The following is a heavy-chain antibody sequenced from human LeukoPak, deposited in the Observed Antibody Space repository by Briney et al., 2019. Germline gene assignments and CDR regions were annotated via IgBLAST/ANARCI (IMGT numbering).Heavy chain of an antibody. J-gene: IGHJ4*02. V-gene: IGHV3-23*01. Sequence: GRSLRLSCAASGFTFSSYAMSWVRQAPGKGLEWVSAISGSGGSTYYADSVKGRFTISRDNSKNTLYLQMNSLRAEDTAVYYCARTHKYSSATSWDYWGQGTLVTVSS. CDR3: ARTHKYSSATSWDY. D-gene: IGHD6-19*01. CDR2: ISGSGGST. CDR1: GFTFSSYA.